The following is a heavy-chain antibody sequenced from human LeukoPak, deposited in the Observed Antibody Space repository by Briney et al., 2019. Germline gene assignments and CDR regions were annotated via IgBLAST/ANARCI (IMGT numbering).Heavy chain of an antibody. J-gene: IGHJ4*02. Sequence: PGGSLRLSCAASGFTFSSYSMNWVRQAPGKGLEWVSSISSSSSYIYYADSVKGRFTISRDNSKNTLYLQMNSLRAEDTAVYYCARDMVRGVSSYYFDYWGQGTLVTVSS. CDR1: GFTFSSYS. CDR3: ARDMVRGVSSYYFDY. CDR2: ISSSSSYI. V-gene: IGHV3-21*01. D-gene: IGHD3-10*01.